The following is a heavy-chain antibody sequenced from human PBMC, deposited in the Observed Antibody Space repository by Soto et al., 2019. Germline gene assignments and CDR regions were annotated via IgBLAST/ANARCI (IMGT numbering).Heavy chain of an antibody. CDR1: GGTFSSYA. CDR2: IIPIVGTA. Sequence: QVQLVQSGAEVKKPGSSVKVSCKASGGTFSSYAISWVRQAPGQGLEWMGGIIPIVGTANYAQKFQGRVRITADNTTSTAYMELSSLRTEDTAVSYCARGKVERIAARQSFDYWGQGTLVTVSS. J-gene: IGHJ4*02. CDR3: ARGKVERIAARQSFDY. D-gene: IGHD6-6*01. V-gene: IGHV1-69*06.